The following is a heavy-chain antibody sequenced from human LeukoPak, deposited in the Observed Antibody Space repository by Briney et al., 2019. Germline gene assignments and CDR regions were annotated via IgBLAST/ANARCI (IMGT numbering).Heavy chain of an antibody. J-gene: IGHJ5*02. V-gene: IGHV3-53*01. CDR2: IYAGGST. CDR3: ARNLGRAYDSSS. Sequence: GGSLRLSCAASGFTVSSNYMSWVRQAPGKGLEWVSLIYAGGSTYYADAVKGRFTISRDNAKNSLYLQMNSLRAEDTAVYYCARNLGRAYDSSSWGQGTLVTVSS. D-gene: IGHD3-22*01. CDR1: GFTVSSNY.